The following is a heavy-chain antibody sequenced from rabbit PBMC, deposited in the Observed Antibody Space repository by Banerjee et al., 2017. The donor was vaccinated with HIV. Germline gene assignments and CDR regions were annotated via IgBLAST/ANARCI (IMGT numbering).Heavy chain of an antibody. CDR1: GFDFSSYG. D-gene: IGHD6-1*01. CDR2: IDPRYGSA. J-gene: IGHJ4*01. Sequence: QEQLVESGGGLVQPGGSLKLSCKASGFDFSSYGVSWVRQAPGKGLEWIGYIDPRYGSADYATWVNGRFTISLDNAQNTVFLQMTSLTAADTATYFCAKAGDAGYGYGSYFNLWGQGTLVTVS. CDR3: AKAGDAGYGYGSYFNL. V-gene: IGHV1S47*01.